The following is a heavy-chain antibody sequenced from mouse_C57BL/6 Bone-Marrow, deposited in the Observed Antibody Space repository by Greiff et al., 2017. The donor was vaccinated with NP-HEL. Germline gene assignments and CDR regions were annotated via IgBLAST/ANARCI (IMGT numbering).Heavy chain of an antibody. D-gene: IGHD2-2*01. CDR3: ARRDYGYGRFAY. J-gene: IGHJ3*01. Sequence: QVQLQQSGAELVRPGTSVKVSCKASGYAFTNYLIEWVKQRPGQGLEWIGVINPGSGGTNYNEKFKGKATLTADKSSSTAYMQLSSLTSEDSAVYFCARRDYGYGRFAYWGQGTLVTVSA. V-gene: IGHV1-54*01. CDR1: GYAFTNYL. CDR2: INPGSGGT.